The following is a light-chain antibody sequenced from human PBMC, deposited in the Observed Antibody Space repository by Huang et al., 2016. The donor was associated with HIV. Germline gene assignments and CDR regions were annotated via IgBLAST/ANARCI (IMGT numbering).Light chain of an antibody. Sequence: DIQMTQSPPSLSASVGDRVTITCRANQNIGSHLNWYQQKTGRAPKLLIYVSSTLQHGVPSRCSGSGSGTDFTLAINSLQPEDFATYYCQHGYTSLGYSFGPGTKVEIK. V-gene: IGKV1-39*01. CDR1: QNIGSH. CDR2: VSS. J-gene: IGKJ2*01. CDR3: QHGYTSLGYS.